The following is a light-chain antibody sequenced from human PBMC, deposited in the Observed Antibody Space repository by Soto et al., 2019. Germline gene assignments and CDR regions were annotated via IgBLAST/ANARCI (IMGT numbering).Light chain of an antibody. J-gene: IGKJ1*01. CDR3: KQYGRSPGT. CDR2: GAS. Sequence: EIVLTQSPGTLSLSPGERATLSCRASQSVSSSYLAWYQQKPGQAPRLLIYGASSRATGIPDRFSGSGSGTDFTLTISRLEPEDFAVYYCKQYGRSPGTFGQGTKVEIK. V-gene: IGKV3-20*01. CDR1: QSVSSSY.